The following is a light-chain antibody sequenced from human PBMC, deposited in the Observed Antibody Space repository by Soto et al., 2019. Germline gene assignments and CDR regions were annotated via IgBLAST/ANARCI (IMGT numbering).Light chain of an antibody. Sequence: QSLLTQPPSVSAAPGQKVTISCSGSSSNIGNNYVSWYQQFPGTAPKLLIYDNNERLSGIPDRFSGSKSGTSATLGITGLQTGDEADYYCGTWDSSLSAVVFGGGTKLTVL. J-gene: IGLJ2*01. CDR2: DNN. CDR1: SSNIGNNY. V-gene: IGLV1-51*01. CDR3: GTWDSSLSAVV.